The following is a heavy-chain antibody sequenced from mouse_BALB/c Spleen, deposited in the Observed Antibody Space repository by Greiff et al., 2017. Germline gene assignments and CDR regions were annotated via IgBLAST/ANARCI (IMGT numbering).Heavy chain of an antibody. Sequence: DVQLVESGGGLVKPGGSLKLSCAASGFTFSDYYMYWVRQTPEKRLEWVATISDGGSYTYYPDSVKGRFTISRDNAKNNLYLQMSSLKSEDTAMYYCARAGKEDYWGQGTTLTVSS. D-gene: IGHD2-1*01. J-gene: IGHJ2*01. CDR2: ISDGGSYT. V-gene: IGHV5-4*02. CDR3: ARAGKEDY. CDR1: GFTFSDYY.